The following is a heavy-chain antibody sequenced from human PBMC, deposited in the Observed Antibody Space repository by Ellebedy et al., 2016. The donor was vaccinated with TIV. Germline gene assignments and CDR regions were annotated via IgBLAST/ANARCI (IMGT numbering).Heavy chain of an antibody. Sequence: GESLKIFCGASGFTFSTYAMSWVRQAPGKGLEWVSGISGSAAITHYADSVKGRFTISRDNSENTLSLQVNRLTTEDTAVYYCARDRLGAVVAGALEYWGQGTLVTVSS. CDR2: ISGSAAIT. CDR3: ARDRLGAVVAGALEY. J-gene: IGHJ4*02. D-gene: IGHD3-22*01. V-gene: IGHV3-23*01. CDR1: GFTFSTYA.